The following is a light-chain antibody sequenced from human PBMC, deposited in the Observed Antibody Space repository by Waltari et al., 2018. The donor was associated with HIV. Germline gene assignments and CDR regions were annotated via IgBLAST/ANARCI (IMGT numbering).Light chain of an antibody. CDR1: SSNIGSSY. CDR2: RNN. V-gene: IGLV1-47*01. J-gene: IGLJ3*02. Sequence: QSVLTQSPSASGTPGPRVPLSCSGSSSNIGSSYVYWYPQLPGPAPTLLMYRNNQRPAGVPYRFSGSKSGTAASLAISGLRSEDEADYYCATWDDSLSGLWVFGGGTKLTVL. CDR3: ATWDDSLSGLWV.